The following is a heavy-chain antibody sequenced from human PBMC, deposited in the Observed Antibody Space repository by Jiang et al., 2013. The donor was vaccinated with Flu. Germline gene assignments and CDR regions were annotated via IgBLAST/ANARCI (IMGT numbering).Heavy chain of an antibody. Sequence: KKPGSSVKVSCKASGGTFSSYTISWVRQAPGQGLEWMGRIIPILGIANYAQKFQGRVTITADKSTSTAYMELSSLRSEDTAVYYCAAAIAAAGTYYYFDYWGQGTLVTVSS. CDR1: GGTFSSYT. CDR3: AAAIAAAGTYYYFDY. V-gene: IGHV1-69*02. D-gene: IGHD6-13*01. J-gene: IGHJ4*02. CDR2: IIPILGIA.